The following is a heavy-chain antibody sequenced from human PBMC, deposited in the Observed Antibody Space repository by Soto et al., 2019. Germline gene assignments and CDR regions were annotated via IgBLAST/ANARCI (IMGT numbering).Heavy chain of an antibody. CDR2: ISGMGGST. Sequence: GGSLRLSCAASGFTFSSYAMSWVRQAPGKGLEWVSAISGMGGSTYYADSVKGRFTISRDNSKNTLYLQMNSLRAEDTAVYYCAKAETIRGYSYGYSFDYYGMDVWGQGTTVTVSS. CDR3: AKAETIRGYSYGYSFDYYGMDV. CDR1: GFTFSSYA. J-gene: IGHJ6*02. V-gene: IGHV3-23*01. D-gene: IGHD5-18*01.